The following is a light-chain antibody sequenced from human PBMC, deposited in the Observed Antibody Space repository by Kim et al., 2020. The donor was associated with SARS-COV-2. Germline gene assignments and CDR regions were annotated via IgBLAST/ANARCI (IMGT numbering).Light chain of an antibody. J-gene: IGLJ2*01. CDR2: GKK. CDR3: QSYDSSLVV. Sequence: GQRVTISCTGSSANIGADYDGHWYQQLPGTAPKLLIDGKKNRPSGVPDRFSGSKSGTSASLAITGLQAEDEADYDCQSYDSSLVVFGGGTQLTVL. CDR1: SANIGADYD. V-gene: IGLV1-40*01.